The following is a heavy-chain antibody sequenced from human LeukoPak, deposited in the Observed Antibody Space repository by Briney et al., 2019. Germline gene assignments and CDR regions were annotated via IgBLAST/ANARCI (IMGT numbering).Heavy chain of an antibody. CDR3: AREGYDFWSGYYDY. V-gene: IGHV4-61*02. CDR2: IYTSGST. Sequence: SQTLSLTCTVSGGSISSGSYYWSWIRQPAGKGLEWIGRIYTSGSTHYNPSLKSRVTISVDTSKNQFSLKLSSVTAADTAVYYCAREGYDFWSGYYDYWGQGTLVTVSS. D-gene: IGHD3-3*01. CDR1: GGSISSGSYY. J-gene: IGHJ4*02.